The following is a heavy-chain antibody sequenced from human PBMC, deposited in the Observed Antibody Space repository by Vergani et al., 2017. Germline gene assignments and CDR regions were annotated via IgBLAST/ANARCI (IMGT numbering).Heavy chain of an antibody. CDR2: ISGSGGST. CDR1: GFTFSSYA. CDR3: AKDLNFYGSGSYLDY. J-gene: IGHJ4*02. V-gene: IGHV3-23*01. Sequence: EVQLLESGGGLVQPGGSLRLSCAASGFTFSSYAMSWVRQAPGKGLGWVSAISGSGGSTYYADSVKGRFTISRDNSKNTLYLQMNSLRAEDTAVYYCAKDLNFYGSGSYLDYWGQGTLVTVSS. D-gene: IGHD3-10*01.